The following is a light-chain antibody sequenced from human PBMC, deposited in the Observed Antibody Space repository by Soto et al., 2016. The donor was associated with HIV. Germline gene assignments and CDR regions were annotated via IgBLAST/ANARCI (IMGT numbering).Light chain of an antibody. CDR1: QGIKNE. V-gene: IGKV1-6*01. J-gene: IGKJ2*01. CDR3: LQDYDRPYT. Sequence: AIQMTQSPSSLSASLGDRVTITCRASQGIKNELGWYQQKPGKAPKLLIYATPSLGGGVPSRFSGSGSGTDFTLTISSLQPEDSASYFCLQDYDRPYTFGQGTKLEIK. CDR2: ATP.